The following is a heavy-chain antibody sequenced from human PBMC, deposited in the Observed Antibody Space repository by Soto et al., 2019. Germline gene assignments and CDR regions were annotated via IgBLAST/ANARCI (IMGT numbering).Heavy chain of an antibody. V-gene: IGHV3-7*01. J-gene: IGHJ2*01. CDR2: INPDGSDK. CDR3: VRARIDL. CDR1: GFTFSTYW. Sequence: ESGGGLVQPGGSLRLSCAASGFTFSTYWMTWVRQAPGKGLEWVANINPDGSDKNYVDSVKGRFTISRDNVKNSLYLQVNSLRAEDTALYYCVRARIDLWGRGTRVTVSS.